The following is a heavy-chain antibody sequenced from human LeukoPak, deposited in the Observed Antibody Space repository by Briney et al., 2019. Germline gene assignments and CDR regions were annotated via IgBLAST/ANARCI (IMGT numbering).Heavy chain of an antibody. CDR1: GFTFSSYW. CDR2: IKQDGSEK. CDR3: ARDPQIYGSGSYVDY. V-gene: IGHV3-7*04. D-gene: IGHD3-10*01. J-gene: IGHJ4*02. Sequence: PGGSLRLSCAASGFTFSSYWMSWVRQAPGKGLEWVANIKQDGSEKYYVDSVKGRFTISRDNAKNSLYLQMNSLRAEDTAVYYCARDPQIYGSGSYVDYWGQGTLVTVST.